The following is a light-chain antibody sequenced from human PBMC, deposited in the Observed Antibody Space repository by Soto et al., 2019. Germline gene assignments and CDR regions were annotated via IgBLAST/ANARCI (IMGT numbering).Light chain of an antibody. CDR1: SSDIGAYNY. Sequence: QSALTQPPSASGSPGQSVTISCTGTSSDIGAYNYVSWYQQRPGEAPKLIIYEVSKRPSGVPDRVFGSKSDTTASLTVSGLQADDDAVYYCSSFAGTNSFVFGTGTKLTVL. V-gene: IGLV2-8*01. CDR2: EVS. J-gene: IGLJ1*01. CDR3: SSFAGTNSFV.